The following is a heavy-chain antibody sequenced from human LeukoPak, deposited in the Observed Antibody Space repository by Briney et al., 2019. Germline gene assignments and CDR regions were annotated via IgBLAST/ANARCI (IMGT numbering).Heavy chain of an antibody. J-gene: IGHJ3*02. V-gene: IGHV1-18*01. Sequence: GASVKVSCKASGYTFTSYGISWVRQAPGQGLEWMGWISAYNGNTNYAQKLQGRVTMTTDTSTSTAYMELRSLRSDDTAVYYCARDVSYDSSGLDAFDIWGQGTMVTVSS. D-gene: IGHD3-22*01. CDR3: ARDVSYDSSGLDAFDI. CDR2: ISAYNGNT. CDR1: GYTFTSYG.